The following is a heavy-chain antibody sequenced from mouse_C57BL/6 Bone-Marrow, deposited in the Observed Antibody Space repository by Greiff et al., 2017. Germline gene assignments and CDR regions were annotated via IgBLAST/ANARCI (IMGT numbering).Heavy chain of an antibody. D-gene: IGHD1-1*01. CDR2: ISSGGDYI. Sequence: DVMLVESGEGLVKPGGSLKLSCAASGFTFSSYAMSWVRQTPEKRLEWVAYISSGGDYIYYADPVKGRFTISRHNARNTLYLQMSSLKSEDTAMYYCTRDPHYYGSSYGYWYFDVWGTGTTVTVAS. V-gene: IGHV5-9-1*02. CDR3: TRDPHYYGSSYGYWYFDV. CDR1: GFTFSSYA. J-gene: IGHJ1*03.